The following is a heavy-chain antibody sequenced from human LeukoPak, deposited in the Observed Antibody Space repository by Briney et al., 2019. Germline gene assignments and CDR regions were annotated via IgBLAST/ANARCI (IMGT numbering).Heavy chain of an antibody. Sequence: SGTLSLTCTVSGGSTNNYYWTWIRQPPGKGLEWIGNIYNSGNTNYNPSLKSRVTISIDTSKNQFSLKVISVTAADTAIYYCARESGSYLWRSWLNPWGQGTLVTVSS. CDR2: IYNSGNT. V-gene: IGHV4-59*01. J-gene: IGHJ5*02. CDR1: GGSTNNYY. CDR3: ARESGSYLWRSWLNP. D-gene: IGHD3-16*01.